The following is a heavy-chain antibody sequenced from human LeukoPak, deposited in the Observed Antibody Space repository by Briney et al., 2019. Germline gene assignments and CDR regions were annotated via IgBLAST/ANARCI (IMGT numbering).Heavy chain of an antibody. CDR3: ARERASFGSNSDWYFDL. CDR1: GYTFTSYY. D-gene: IGHD4-23*01. Sequence: ASVKVSCAVSGYTFTSYYMHWVRQAPGQGLEWMGIINPSGGSTSYAQKFQGRVTMTRDTSTTTVYMELSRLRSEDTAVYYCARERASFGSNSDWYFDLWGRGTLVTASS. CDR2: INPSGGST. J-gene: IGHJ2*01. V-gene: IGHV1-46*01.